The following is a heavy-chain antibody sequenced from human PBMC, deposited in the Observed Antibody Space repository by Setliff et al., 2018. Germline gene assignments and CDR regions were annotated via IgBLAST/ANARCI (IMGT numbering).Heavy chain of an antibody. CDR2: INPSGGST. V-gene: IGHV1-46*01. CDR1: GYTFTSYG. Sequence: ASVKVSCKASGYTFTSYGISWVRQAPGQGLEWMGIINPSGGSTSYAQKFQGRVTMTRDTSTSTVYMELSSLRSEDTAVYYCARGAYYDSSGSYAFDIWGQGTMVTVSS. D-gene: IGHD3-22*01. CDR3: ARGAYYDSSGSYAFDI. J-gene: IGHJ3*02.